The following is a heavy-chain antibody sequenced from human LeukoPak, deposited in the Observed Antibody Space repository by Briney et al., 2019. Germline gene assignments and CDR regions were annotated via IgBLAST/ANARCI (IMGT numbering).Heavy chain of an antibody. Sequence: ASVKVSCKASGYTFTSYYMHWVRQAPGQGLEWMGIINPSCGSTSYAQKSQGRITMTRDTSTSTVYMELRSLRSEDTAVDYCARGGEDIVVVPAAILDYWGQGTLVTVSS. CDR1: GYTFTSYY. CDR2: INPSCGST. J-gene: IGHJ4*02. CDR3: ARGGEDIVVVPAAILDY. D-gene: IGHD2-2*01. V-gene: IGHV1-46*01.